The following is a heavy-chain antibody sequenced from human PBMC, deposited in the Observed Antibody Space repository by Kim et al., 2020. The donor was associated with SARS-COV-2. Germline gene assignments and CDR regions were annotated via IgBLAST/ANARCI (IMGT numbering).Heavy chain of an antibody. CDR2: MFHSGYI. Sequence: SETLSLTCSVSGDSIISGYYWDWIRQPPGRGLEWIGSMFHSGYIYYNPSLRSRVTIPIDTSQNQFSLILTSVTAADTAIYFCARRTSGNGPIDIWGQGA. D-gene: IGHD5-12*01. V-gene: IGHV4-38-2*02. CDR1: GDSIISGYY. CDR3: ARRTSGNGPIDI. J-gene: IGHJ3*02.